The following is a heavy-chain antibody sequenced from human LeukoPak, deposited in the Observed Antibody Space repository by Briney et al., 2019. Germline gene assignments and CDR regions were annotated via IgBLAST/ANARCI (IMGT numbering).Heavy chain of an antibody. CDR1: GYSFTTYW. CDR3: ARAPLQYYGSGLKYFHH. V-gene: IGHV5-51*01. CDR2: IYPGDSDT. J-gene: IGHJ1*01. Sequence: GESLKISCTGSGYSFTTYWIGWVRQMPGKGLEWMGIIYPGDSDTRYSPSFQGQVTISADKSISTAYLQWGSLKASDTAMYYCARAPLQYYGSGLKYFHHWGQGTLVTVSS. D-gene: IGHD3-10*01.